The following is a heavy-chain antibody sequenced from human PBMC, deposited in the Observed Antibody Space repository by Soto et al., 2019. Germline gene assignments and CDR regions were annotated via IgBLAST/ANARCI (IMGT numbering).Heavy chain of an antibody. V-gene: IGHV1-46*01. CDR1: GYIFTNYY. J-gene: IGHJ4*02. CDR2: INPLPTSGST. Sequence: QVKLVQSGAEVKKPGASVKVSCKASGYIFTNYYIHWVRQAPGQGLEWMAIINPLPTSGSTNYAQEFQGRVTVTRDTSTSTVYMELNSLRSDDTAIYYCARDLAAAAYWGQGTLVTVSS. D-gene: IGHD6-13*01. CDR3: ARDLAAAAY.